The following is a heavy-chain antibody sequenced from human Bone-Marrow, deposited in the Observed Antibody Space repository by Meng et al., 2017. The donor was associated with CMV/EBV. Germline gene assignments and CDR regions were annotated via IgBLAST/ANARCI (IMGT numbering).Heavy chain of an antibody. D-gene: IGHD2-2*01. CDR3: ARLYCSSTSCWGAFDI. CDR2: IRYDGSNK. J-gene: IGHJ3*02. V-gene: IGHV3-30*02. CDR1: GFTFSSYG. Sequence: GGSLRLSCAASGFTFSSYGMHWVRQAPGKGLEWVAFIRYDGSNKYYADSVKGRFTISRDNSKNTLYLQMNSLRAEETAVYYCARLYCSSTSCWGAFDIWGQGTMVTVSS.